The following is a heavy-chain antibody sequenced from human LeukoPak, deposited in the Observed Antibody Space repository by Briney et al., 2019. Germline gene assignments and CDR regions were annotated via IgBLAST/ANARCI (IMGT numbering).Heavy chain of an antibody. D-gene: IGHD6-13*01. CDR1: GASISSYY. J-gene: IGHJ1*01. CDR2: IYFTGST. Sequence: SETLSLPCTVSGASISSYYWSCIRQPAGKALEWIGRIYFTGSTTYNPSLESRVTMSLDTSKNHFSLKLRSVPAADTAVYYCASGYTSTWYLVLAYWGQGTLVTVSS. V-gene: IGHV4-4*07. CDR3: ASGYTSTWYLVLAY.